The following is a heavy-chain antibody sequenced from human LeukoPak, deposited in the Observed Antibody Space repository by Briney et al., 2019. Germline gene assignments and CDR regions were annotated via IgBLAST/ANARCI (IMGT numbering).Heavy chain of an antibody. CDR2: INSDGSST. CDR3: AKGYYDSNGYYYYFDY. CDR1: GFTFSSYW. Sequence: GGSLRLSCAASGFTFSSYWMHWVRQAPGKGLVWVSRINSDGSSTSYADSVKGRFTISRDNAKNTLYLQMNSLRAEDTAVYYCAKGYYDSNGYYYYFDYWGQGTLVTVSS. J-gene: IGHJ4*02. V-gene: IGHV3-74*01. D-gene: IGHD3-22*01.